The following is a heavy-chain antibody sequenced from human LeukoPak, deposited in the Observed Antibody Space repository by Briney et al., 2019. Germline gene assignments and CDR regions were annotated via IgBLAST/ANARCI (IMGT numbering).Heavy chain of an antibody. CDR3: ANYRQSITAAGNSREFADY. J-gene: IGHJ4*02. CDR1: GXTFSSYA. CDR2: LSGSGGST. D-gene: IGHD6-13*01. V-gene: IGHV3-23*01. Sequence: PGGSLRLSCAASGXTFSSYAVSWVRQAPGKGLEWVSALSGSGGSTYYADSVKGRFTISRDNSKNTLYLQMNSLRAEDTAVYYCANYRQSITAAGNSREFADYWGQGTLVTVSS.